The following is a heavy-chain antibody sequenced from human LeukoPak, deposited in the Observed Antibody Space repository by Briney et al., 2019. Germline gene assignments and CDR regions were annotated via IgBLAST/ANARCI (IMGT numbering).Heavy chain of an antibody. J-gene: IGHJ4*02. V-gene: IGHV1-3*03. Sequence: ASVKVSCKASGFPFTSYPIHWVRQAPGQRLECMGWVNADNSNTKYSQEFQGRVTITRDTSASTAYMDLNSLRSEDMAVYYCAVGDYYYDTRFDYWGQGTLVTVSS. D-gene: IGHD3-22*01. CDR1: GFPFTSYP. CDR3: AVGDYYYDTRFDY. CDR2: VNADNSNT.